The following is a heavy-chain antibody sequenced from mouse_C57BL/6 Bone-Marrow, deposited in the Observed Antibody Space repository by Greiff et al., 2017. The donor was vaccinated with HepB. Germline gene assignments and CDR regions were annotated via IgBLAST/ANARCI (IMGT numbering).Heavy chain of an antibody. Sequence: QVQLQQPGAELVKPGASVKLSCKASGYTFTSYWMHWVKQRPGQGLEWIGMIHPNSGSTNYNEKFKSKATLTVDKSSSTAYMQRSSLTSEDSAVYYCARGDYYGSSGAMDYWGQGTSVTVSS. CDR1: GYTFTSYW. J-gene: IGHJ4*01. D-gene: IGHD1-1*01. V-gene: IGHV1-64*01. CDR3: ARGDYYGSSGAMDY. CDR2: IHPNSGST.